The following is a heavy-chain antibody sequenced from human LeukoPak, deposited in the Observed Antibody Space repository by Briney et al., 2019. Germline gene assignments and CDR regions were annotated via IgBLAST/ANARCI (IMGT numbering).Heavy chain of an antibody. V-gene: IGHV1-18*01. CDR1: GYMFAVFG. CDR3: ARDRYDVGVAFDF. J-gene: IGHJ3*01. CDR2: IRVHNGDT. Sequence: ASVKVSCKASGYMFAVFGITWVRQAPGQGLEWMGSIRVHNGDTNYAQKYQGRLTMTTDTSATTAYMELRSLKSDDTAVYYCARDRYDVGVAFDFWGQGTMVTVSS. D-gene: IGHD3-9*01.